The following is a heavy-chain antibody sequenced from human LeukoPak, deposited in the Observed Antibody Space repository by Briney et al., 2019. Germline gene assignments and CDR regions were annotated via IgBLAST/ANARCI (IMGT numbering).Heavy chain of an antibody. CDR2: ISSSSSYI. D-gene: IGHD3-10*01. V-gene: IGHV3-21*01. CDR3: AREQWFGELFSQPYYYYYGMDV. J-gene: IGHJ6*02. Sequence: GGSLRLSSAASGFTFSSYSMNWVRQAPGKGLEWVSSISSSSSYIYYADSVKGRFTISRDNAKNSLYLQMNGLRAEDTAVYYCAREQWFGELFSQPYYYYYGMDVWGQGTTVTVSS. CDR1: GFTFSSYS.